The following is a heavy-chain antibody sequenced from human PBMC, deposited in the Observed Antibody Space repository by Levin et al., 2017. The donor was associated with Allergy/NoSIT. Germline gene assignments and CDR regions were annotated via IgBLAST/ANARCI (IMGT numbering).Heavy chain of an antibody. CDR3: ARFIPPAAIGAPGFSGYYYMDV. D-gene: IGHD2-2*02. J-gene: IGHJ6*03. CDR2: IYTSGST. CDR1: GGSISSGSYY. Sequence: SETLSLTCTVSGGSISSGSYYWSWIRQPAGKGLEWIGRIYTSGSTNYNPSLKSRVTISVDTSKNQFSLKLSSVTAADTAVYYCARFIPPAAIGAPGFSGYYYMDVWGKGTTVTVSS. V-gene: IGHV4-61*02.